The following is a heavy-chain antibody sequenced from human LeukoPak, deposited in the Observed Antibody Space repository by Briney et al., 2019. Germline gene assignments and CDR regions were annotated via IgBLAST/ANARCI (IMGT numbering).Heavy chain of an antibody. Sequence: PGGSLRLSCAASGFTFSSYWMSWVRQAPGKGLEWVANIKQDGSEKYYVDSVEGRFTISRDNAKNSLYLQMNSLRAEDTAVYYCARDLSEFLIDYWGQGTLVTVSS. CDR3: ARDLSEFLIDY. CDR2: IKQDGSEK. CDR1: GFTFSSYW. J-gene: IGHJ4*02. D-gene: IGHD3-16*01. V-gene: IGHV3-7*03.